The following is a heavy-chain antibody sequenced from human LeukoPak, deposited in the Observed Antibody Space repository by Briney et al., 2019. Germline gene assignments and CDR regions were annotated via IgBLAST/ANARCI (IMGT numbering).Heavy chain of an antibody. CDR2: IRQDGSQK. V-gene: IGHV3-7*01. J-gene: IGHJ4*02. CDR3: ARESAGTVSLVDFDY. Sequence: TGGSLRLSCEGSGTSLSTLWMSWVRQAPGKGLEWVATIRQDGSQKYYVDSVKGRFTVSRDNAKNSLYLQMNSLRAEDTAVYYCARESAGTVSLVDFDYWGQGTLVTVSS. D-gene: IGHD1-7*01. CDR1: GTSLSTLW.